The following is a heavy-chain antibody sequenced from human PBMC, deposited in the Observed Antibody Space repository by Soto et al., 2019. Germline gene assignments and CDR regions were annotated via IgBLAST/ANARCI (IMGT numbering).Heavy chain of an antibody. Sequence: EVQLVESGGGLVQPGGSLRLSCAASGFTSSSYWMHWVRQAPGKGLVWVSRISNDGTSTNYADSVKGRFTISRDNAKNTVYLEMNSLRAEDTAVYYCARDWYYYDTSDHFSADAFVIWGQGTTVTVSS. V-gene: IGHV3-74*01. CDR3: ARDWYYYDTSDHFSADAFVI. J-gene: IGHJ3*02. CDR2: ISNDGTST. CDR1: GFTSSSYW. D-gene: IGHD3-22*01.